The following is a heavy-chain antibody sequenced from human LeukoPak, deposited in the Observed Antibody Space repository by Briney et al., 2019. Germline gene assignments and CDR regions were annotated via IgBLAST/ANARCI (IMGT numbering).Heavy chain of an antibody. V-gene: IGHV3-21*01. CDR1: GFTFSSYT. CDR2: ISSSSTYI. J-gene: IGHJ3*02. D-gene: IGHD2/OR15-2a*01. CDR3: ARQNSQLAFDI. Sequence: GGSRRLSCAASGFTFSSYTMNWVRQAPGKGLEWVSSISSSSTYIFYADSVKGRFTISRDNAKNSLYLQMNSLRAEDTAVYYCARQNSQLAFDIWGQGTTVTVSS.